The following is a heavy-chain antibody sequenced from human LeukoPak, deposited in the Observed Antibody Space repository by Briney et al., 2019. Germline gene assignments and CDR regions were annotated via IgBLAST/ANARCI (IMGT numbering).Heavy chain of an antibody. J-gene: IGHJ4*02. D-gene: IGHD2-15*01. CDR1: GGSISSGGYY. Sequence: SQTLSLTCTVSGGSISSGGYYWSWIRQHPGKGLEWIGYTYYSGSTYYNPSLKSRVTISVDTSKNQFSLKLSSVTAADTAVYYCARGKRDCSGGSCYIVREPLFDYWGQGTLVTVSS. V-gene: IGHV4-31*03. CDR2: TYYSGST. CDR3: ARGKRDCSGGSCYIVREPLFDY.